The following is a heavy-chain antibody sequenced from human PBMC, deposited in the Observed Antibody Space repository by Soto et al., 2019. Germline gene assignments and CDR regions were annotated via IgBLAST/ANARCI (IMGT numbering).Heavy chain of an antibody. CDR2: ISGSGGST. J-gene: IGHJ6*02. V-gene: IGHV3-23*01. D-gene: IGHD2-2*01. CDR1: GFTFSSYA. Sequence: PGGSLRLSCAASGFTFSSYAMSWVRQAPGKGLEWVSAISGSGGSTYYADSVKGRFTISRDNSKNTLYLQMNSLRAEDTAVYYCVKNLVVPAAMGYGMDVWGQGTTVTVSS. CDR3: VKNLVVPAAMGYGMDV.